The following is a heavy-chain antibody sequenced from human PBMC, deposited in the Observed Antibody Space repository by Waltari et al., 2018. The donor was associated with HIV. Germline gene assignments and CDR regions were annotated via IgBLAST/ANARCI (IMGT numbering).Heavy chain of an antibody. CDR1: GGSISSYY. CDR3: ARAGRCYYDSSGQTGYYFDY. D-gene: IGHD3-22*01. Sequence: QVQLQESGPGLVKPSETLSLTCTVSGGSISSYYWSWIRQPPGKGLEWIGYIYYSGSTNYNPSLKSRVTISVDTSKNQVSLKLSSVTAADTAVYYCARAGRCYYDSSGQTGYYFDYWGQGTLVTVSS. J-gene: IGHJ4*02. CDR2: IYYSGST. V-gene: IGHV4-59*01.